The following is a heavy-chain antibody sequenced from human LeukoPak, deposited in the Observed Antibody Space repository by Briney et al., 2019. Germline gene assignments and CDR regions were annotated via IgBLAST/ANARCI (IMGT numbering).Heavy chain of an antibody. D-gene: IGHD4-23*01. CDR3: ARGSGLRWFYYYYMDV. CDR1: GYTSTSYD. V-gene: IGHV1-8*03. J-gene: IGHJ6*03. CDR2: MNPNSGNT. Sequence: ASVKVSCKASGYTSTSYDINWVRQATGQGREWMGWMNPNSGNTGYAQKFQGRVTITRNTSISTAYMELSSLRSEDTAVYYCARGSGLRWFYYYYMDVWGKGTTVTVSS.